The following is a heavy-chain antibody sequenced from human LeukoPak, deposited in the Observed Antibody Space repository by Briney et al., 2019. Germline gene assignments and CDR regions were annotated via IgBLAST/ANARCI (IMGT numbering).Heavy chain of an antibody. CDR3: ARGWGTTSTIFDY. CDR2: IYHSGST. Sequence: SQTLSLTCAVSGGSISSGGYSWSWIRQPPGKGLEWIGYIYHSGSTYYNPSLKSRVTISVDRSKNQFSLKLSSVTAADTAVYYCARGWGTTSTIFDYWGQGTLVTVSS. CDR1: GGSISSGGYS. D-gene: IGHD5/OR15-5a*01. J-gene: IGHJ4*02. V-gene: IGHV4-30-2*01.